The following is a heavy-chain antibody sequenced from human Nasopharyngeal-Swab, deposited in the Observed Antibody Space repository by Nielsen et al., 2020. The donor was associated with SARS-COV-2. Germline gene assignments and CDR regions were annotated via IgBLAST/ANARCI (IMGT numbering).Heavy chain of an antibody. CDR3: ARRAARDGYNYEVDP. CDR2: IYPGNSDT. V-gene: IGHV5-51*01. CDR1: GYSFANYW. D-gene: IGHD5-24*01. J-gene: IGHJ5*02. Sequence: GESLKISCTGFGYSFANYWIGWVRQMPGKGLEWMGSIYPGNSDTRYSPSFHGRVTISADKSINTAYLQWTSLRASDTAVYYCARRAARDGYNYEVDPWGQGTSVTVSS.